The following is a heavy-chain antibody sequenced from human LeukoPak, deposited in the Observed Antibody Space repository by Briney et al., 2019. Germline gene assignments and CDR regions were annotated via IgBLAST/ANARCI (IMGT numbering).Heavy chain of an antibody. CDR2: ISNDGSNK. CDR1: GFTFNTYT. V-gene: IGHV3-30-3*01. J-gene: IGHJ4*02. CDR3: ARGGALLWFGASFDY. Sequence: GGSLRLSCAASGFTFNTYTMHGVRQAPDRGLEGVAVISNDGSNKFYVDSVEGRFTISRDSSKNTLYLQMKRLRAEDTAVYYCARGGALLWFGASFDYWGQGTLVTVSS. D-gene: IGHD3-10*01.